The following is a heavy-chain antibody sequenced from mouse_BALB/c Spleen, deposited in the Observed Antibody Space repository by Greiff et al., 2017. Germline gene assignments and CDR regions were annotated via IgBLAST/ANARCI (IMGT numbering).Heavy chain of an antibody. CDR2: IYPGDGDT. Sequence: VQVVESGAELARPGASVKLSCKASGYTFTSYWMQWVKQRPGQGLEWIGAIYPGDGDTRYTQKFKGKATLTADKSSSTAYMQLSSLASEDSAVYYCARTELGRFAYWGQGTLVTVSA. J-gene: IGHJ3*01. D-gene: IGHD4-1*01. CDR3: ARTELGRFAY. CDR1: GYTFTSYW. V-gene: IGHV1-87*01.